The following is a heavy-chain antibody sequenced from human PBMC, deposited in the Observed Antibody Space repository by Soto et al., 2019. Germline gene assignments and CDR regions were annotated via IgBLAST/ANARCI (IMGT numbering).Heavy chain of an antibody. CDR1: GFSFSGSS. Sequence: GGALRLSCAASGFSFSGSSMHRVRPASGEGVEWVGRIRSKANSYATAYAASVKGRFTISRDDSKNTAYLQMNSLKTEDTAVYYCLGGGSGSYYDDAFDIWGQGTMVTVSS. D-gene: IGHD3-10*01. J-gene: IGHJ3*02. V-gene: IGHV3-73*01. CDR3: LGGGSGSYYDDAFDI. CDR2: IRSKANSYAT.